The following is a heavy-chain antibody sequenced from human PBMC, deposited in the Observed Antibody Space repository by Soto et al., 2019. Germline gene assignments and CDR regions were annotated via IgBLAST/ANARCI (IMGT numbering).Heavy chain of an antibody. V-gene: IGHV3-30-3*01. Sequence: GGSLRLSCAASGFTFSSYAMHWVRQAPGKGLEWVAVISYDGSNKYYADSVKGRFTISRDNSKNTLYLQMNSLRAEDTAVYYCARVAVAGTRREFDYWGQGTLVTVSS. CDR2: ISYDGSNK. CDR1: GFTFSSYA. J-gene: IGHJ4*02. D-gene: IGHD6-19*01. CDR3: ARVAVAGTRREFDY.